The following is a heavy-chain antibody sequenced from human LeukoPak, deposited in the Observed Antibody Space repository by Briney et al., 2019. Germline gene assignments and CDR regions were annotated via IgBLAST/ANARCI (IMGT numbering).Heavy chain of an antibody. CDR2: TRNKGNSYTT. CDR1: GFTFSDYY. CDR3: ARAGVRTYFDY. Sequence: TGGSLRLSCAVFGFTFSDYYMDWVPQAPGKGLEWVGRTRNKGNSYTTEYAASVKGRFTISRDESKNSLYLQMNSLKTEDTAVYYCARAGVRTYFDYWGQGTLVTVSS. D-gene: IGHD2-8*01. J-gene: IGHJ4*02. V-gene: IGHV3-72*01.